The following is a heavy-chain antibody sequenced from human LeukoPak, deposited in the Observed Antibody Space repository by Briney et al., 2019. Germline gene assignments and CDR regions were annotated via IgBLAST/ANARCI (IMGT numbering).Heavy chain of an antibody. CDR1: GYTFSNYG. CDR3: VRGMAVAGNLY. D-gene: IGHD6-19*01. CDR2: IGRDGDDR. J-gene: IGHJ4*01. Sequence: ASVKVSCKTSGYTFSNYGISWVRQSPGQGLEWMGWIGRDGDDRKYAAKVQGRVTMTKDTSTSTAYMELRSLTSDDTAVYSCVRGMAVAGNLYWGQGTLVTVSS. V-gene: IGHV1-18*01.